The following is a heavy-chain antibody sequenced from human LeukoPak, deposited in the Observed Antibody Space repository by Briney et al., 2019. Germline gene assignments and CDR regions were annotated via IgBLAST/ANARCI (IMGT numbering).Heavy chain of an antibody. D-gene: IGHD3-10*01. CDR3: ARVLTMVRGVTWDAFDI. CDR1: GFTFSSYA. J-gene: IGHJ3*02. V-gene: IGHV3-30-3*01. CDR2: ISYDGSNK. Sequence: GRSLRLSCAASGFTFSSYAMHWVRQAPGKGLEWVAVISYDGSNKYYADSVKGRFTISRDNSKNTLYLQMNSLRAEDTAVYYCARVLTMVRGVTWDAFDIWGQGTMVTVSS.